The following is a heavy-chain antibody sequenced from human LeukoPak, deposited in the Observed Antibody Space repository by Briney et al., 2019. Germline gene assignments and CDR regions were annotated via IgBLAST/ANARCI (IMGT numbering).Heavy chain of an antibody. CDR3: ARVGGWYVGGPFDY. D-gene: IGHD6-19*01. CDR1: GYTFTSYG. V-gene: IGHV1-8*03. Sequence: ASVKVSCKASGYTFTSYGISWVRQATGQGLEWMGWMNPNSGNTGYAQKFQGRVTITRNTSISTAYMELNSLRAEDTAVYYCARVGGWYVGGPFDYWGQGTLVTVSS. CDR2: MNPNSGNT. J-gene: IGHJ4*02.